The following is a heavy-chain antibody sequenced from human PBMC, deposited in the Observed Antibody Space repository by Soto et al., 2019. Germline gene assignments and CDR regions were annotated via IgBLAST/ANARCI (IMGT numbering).Heavy chain of an antibody. V-gene: IGHV1-69*01. CDR2: IIPIFGIT. CDR3: ARDPRSITGTTSSEDFQH. CDR1: GGTFSGYA. D-gene: IGHD1-1*01. Sequence: QAQLMQSGAEVKEPGSSVKVSCKASGGTFSGYAISWVRQAPGQGLEWLGGIIPIFGITNYAQKFQNRLTIAADASSATVYMDLRSLTSEDSAIYYCARDPRSITGTTSSEDFQHWGQGTLVSVS. J-gene: IGHJ1*01.